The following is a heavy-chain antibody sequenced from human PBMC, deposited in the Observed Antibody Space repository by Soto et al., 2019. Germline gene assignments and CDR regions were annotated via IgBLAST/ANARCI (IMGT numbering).Heavy chain of an antibody. D-gene: IGHD3-10*01. V-gene: IGHV3-23*01. CDR2: ISGSGGST. Sequence: GGSLRLSCAASGFTFSSYAMSWVRQAPGKGLEWVSAISGSGGSTYYADSVKGRFTISRDNSKNTLYLQMNSLRSEDTAVYYWAKEKGSGSLNWFDPWGQGTLVTVSS. J-gene: IGHJ5*02. CDR1: GFTFSSYA. CDR3: AKEKGSGSLNWFDP.